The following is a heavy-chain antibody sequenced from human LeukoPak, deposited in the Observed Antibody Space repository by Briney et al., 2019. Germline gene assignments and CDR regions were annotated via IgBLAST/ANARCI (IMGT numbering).Heavy chain of an antibody. CDR2: IYPGDSDT. Sequence: GASLQISCKGSGYSFTSYWIGWVRQLPGKGLEWMGIIYPGDSDTRYSPSFQGQVTISADKSISTAYLQWSSLKASDTAMYYCARHLGRYYYDSSGYYYFDYWGQGTLVTVSS. V-gene: IGHV5-51*01. D-gene: IGHD3-22*01. CDR1: GYSFTSYW. J-gene: IGHJ4*02. CDR3: ARHLGRYYYDSSGYYYFDY.